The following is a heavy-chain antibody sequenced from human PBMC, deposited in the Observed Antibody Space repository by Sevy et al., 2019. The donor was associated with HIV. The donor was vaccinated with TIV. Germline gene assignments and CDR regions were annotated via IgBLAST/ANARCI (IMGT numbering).Heavy chain of an antibody. V-gene: IGHV3-23*01. Sequence: GESLKISCAASGFTFSSYAMSWVRQAPGKGLEWVSAIIGSGGSTYYADSVKGRFTISRDNSKNTLYLQMNSLRAEDTAVYYCAAHSVGATTSDYWGQGTLVTVSS. CDR3: AAHSVGATTSDY. J-gene: IGHJ4*02. CDR1: GFTFSSYA. D-gene: IGHD1-26*01. CDR2: IIGSGGST.